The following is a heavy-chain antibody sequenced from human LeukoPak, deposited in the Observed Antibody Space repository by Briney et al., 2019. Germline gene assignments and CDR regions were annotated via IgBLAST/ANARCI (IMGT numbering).Heavy chain of an antibody. D-gene: IGHD3-22*01. J-gene: IGHJ4*02. CDR2: IYTSGST. CDR3: ARDWGYYDSSRGIDY. Sequence: SETLSLTCTVSGGSISSGSYYWSWIRQPAGKGLEWIGRIYTSGSTNYNPSLKSRVTISVDTSKNQFSLKLSSVTAADTAVYYCARDWGYYDSSRGIDYWGQGTLVTVSS. CDR1: GGSISSGSYY. V-gene: IGHV4-61*02.